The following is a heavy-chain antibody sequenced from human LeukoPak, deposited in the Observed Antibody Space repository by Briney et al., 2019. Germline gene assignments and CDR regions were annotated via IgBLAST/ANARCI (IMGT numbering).Heavy chain of an antibody. D-gene: IGHD3-3*01. CDR3: ARIFGVVADAFDI. Sequence: PSETLSLTCTVSGGSVSSGSYYWSWIRQPPGKGLEWIGYIYHSGSTYYNPSLKSRVTISVDRSKNQFSLKLSSVTAADTAVYYCARIFGVVADAFDIWGQGTMVTVSS. J-gene: IGHJ3*02. CDR2: IYHSGST. V-gene: IGHV4-30-2*01. CDR1: GGSVSSGSYY.